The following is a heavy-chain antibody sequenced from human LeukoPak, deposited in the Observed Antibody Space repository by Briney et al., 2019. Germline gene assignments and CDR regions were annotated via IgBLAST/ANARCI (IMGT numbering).Heavy chain of an antibody. CDR2: IYYSGNT. CDR3: ARHPQDLYSSSWYFDY. D-gene: IGHD6-13*01. V-gene: IGHV4-61*08. J-gene: IGHJ4*02. CDR1: GGSISSGGYS. Sequence: SETLSLTCAVSGGSISSGGYSWSWIRQPPGKGLEWIGYIYYSGNTNYNPSLKSRVTISVDTSKNQFSLKLSSVTAADTAVYYCARHPQDLYSSSWYFDYWGQGTLVTVSS.